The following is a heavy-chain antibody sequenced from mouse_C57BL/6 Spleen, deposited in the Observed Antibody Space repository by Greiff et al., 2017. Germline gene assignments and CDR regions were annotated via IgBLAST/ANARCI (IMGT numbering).Heavy chain of an antibody. CDR2: IDPENGDT. D-gene: IGHD3-3*01. J-gene: IGHJ4*01. Sequence: EVQLQQSGAELVKPGASVKLSCTASGFNFTDYYMHWVKQRPEQGLEWIGRIDPENGDTKYAPKFQGKATITADTSSNTAYLQLSSLTSEDAAVYYCARRAGPCAMDYWGQGTSVTVSS. V-gene: IGHV14-2*01. CDR3: ARRAGPCAMDY. CDR1: GFNFTDYY.